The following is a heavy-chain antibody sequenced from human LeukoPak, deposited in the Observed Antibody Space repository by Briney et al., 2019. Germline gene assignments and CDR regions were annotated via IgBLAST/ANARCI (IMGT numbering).Heavy chain of an antibody. J-gene: IGHJ3*02. CDR1: DDSISNNRYC. V-gene: IGHV4-39*07. CDR3: ARGGIISLANTPLGAFDI. Sequence: SETLSLTCTISDDSISNNRYCWTWIRQPPGKGLEWIVSINYSGRTYYNPSIKSRLTLSVDTATRPFSLKLLSVTAADTALYYCARGGIISLANTPLGAFDIWGQGTMASVSS. CDR2: INYSGRT. D-gene: IGHD3/OR15-3a*01.